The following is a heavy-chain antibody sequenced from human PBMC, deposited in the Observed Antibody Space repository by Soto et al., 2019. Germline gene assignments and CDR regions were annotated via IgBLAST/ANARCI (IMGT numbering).Heavy chain of an antibody. CDR2: ISSSSTAI. V-gene: IGHV3-21*01. D-gene: IGHD3-22*01. J-gene: IGHJ4*02. CDR3: ARDFSMVVVAPGY. CDR1: GFSFSSYS. Sequence: GGSLRLSCAGSGFSFSSYSMNWVRQAPGKGLEWVSSISSSSTAIFYGDSVKGRFIISRDNAENSLYLQMNSLRVEDTAVYHCARDFSMVVVAPGYWGQGTLVTVSS.